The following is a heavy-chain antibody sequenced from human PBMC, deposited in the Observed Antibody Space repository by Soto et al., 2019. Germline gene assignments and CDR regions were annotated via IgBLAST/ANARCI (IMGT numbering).Heavy chain of an antibody. CDR2: INPNNGDT. D-gene: IGHD6-19*01. CDR1: GYTFTGYY. V-gene: IGHV1-2*02. Sequence: ASVKVSCKASGYTFTGYYMHWVRQAPGQGLEWMGWINPNNGDTNYAQKLQGRVTMTRDTSISTAYMELRSLRSDDTAVYYCARGDLAVAGRGAFDIWGQGTMVTVSS. J-gene: IGHJ3*02. CDR3: ARGDLAVAGRGAFDI.